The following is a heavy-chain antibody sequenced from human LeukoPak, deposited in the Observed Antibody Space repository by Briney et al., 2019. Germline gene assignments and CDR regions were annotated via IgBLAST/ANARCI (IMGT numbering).Heavy chain of an antibody. CDR3: ARDWYDNSDAFDI. V-gene: IGHV3-21*01. D-gene: IGHD3-9*01. CDR2: ISSSSSYI. Sequence: GGSLRLSCAASGFTFSSYSMNWVRQAPGKGLEWVSSISSSSSYIYYADSLKGRFTISRDNAKNTLYLQMNSLRAEDTAVYYCARDWYDNSDAFDIWGQGTMVTVSS. J-gene: IGHJ3*02. CDR1: GFTFSSYS.